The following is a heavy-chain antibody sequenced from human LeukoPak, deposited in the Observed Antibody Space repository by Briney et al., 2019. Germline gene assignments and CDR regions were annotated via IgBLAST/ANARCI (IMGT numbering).Heavy chain of an antibody. V-gene: IGHV3-30-3*01. CDR2: ISYDGSNK. CDR1: GFTFSSYA. CDR3: ARDDDGYSYGYSFDY. D-gene: IGHD5-18*01. Sequence: GGSLRLSCAASGFTFSSYAMPWVRQAPGKGLEWVAVISYDGSNKYYADSVKGRFTISRDNSKNTLYLQMNSLRAEDTAVYYCARDDDGYSYGYSFDYWGQGTLVTVSS. J-gene: IGHJ4*02.